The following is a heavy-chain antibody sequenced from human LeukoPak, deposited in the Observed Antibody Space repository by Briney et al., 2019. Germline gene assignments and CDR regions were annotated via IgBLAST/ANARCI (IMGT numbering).Heavy chain of an antibody. D-gene: IGHD6-6*01. Sequence: ASVKVSCKTSGYTFTDYYMHWVRQAPGQGLEWMGWIKPNSGGTNYAQKFQGRVTMTRDTSISTAYMELSSLRSEDTAVYYCATPGGSSSYGFDYWGQGTLVTVSS. CDR3: ATPGGSSSYGFDY. V-gene: IGHV1-2*02. CDR1: GYTFTDYY. J-gene: IGHJ4*02. CDR2: IKPNSGGT.